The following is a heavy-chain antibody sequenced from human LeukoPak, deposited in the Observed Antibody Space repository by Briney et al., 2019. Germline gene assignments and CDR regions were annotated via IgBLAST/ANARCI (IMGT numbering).Heavy chain of an antibody. CDR1: GFTFSSYS. V-gene: IGHV3-21*01. CDR3: ARDLAVAGLY. J-gene: IGHJ4*02. Sequence: GGSLRLSCAASGFTFSSYSMNWVRQAPGKGLEWVSSISSSSSYICYADSVKGRFTISRDNAKNSLYLQMNSLRAEDTAVYYCARDLAVAGLYWGQGTLVTVSS. D-gene: IGHD6-19*01. CDR2: ISSSSSYI.